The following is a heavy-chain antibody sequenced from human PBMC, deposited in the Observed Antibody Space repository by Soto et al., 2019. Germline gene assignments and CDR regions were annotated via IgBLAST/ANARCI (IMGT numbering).Heavy chain of an antibody. J-gene: IGHJ3*02. CDR1: GFAFSDSA. D-gene: IGHD2-21*02. CDR3: TRHRIIWANHMTAAVSNDGFDI. Sequence: EVQLVESGGGLVQPGGSLKLSWVASGFAFSDSAIHWVRQPSGKGLEWVGGIKEKGNNYAKAYAASVTGRFTVSRDDSKNTAYLQINSLKIEDTAIYFCTRHRIIWANHMTAAVSNDGFDIWGQGTMVTVSS. V-gene: IGHV3-73*01. CDR2: IKEKGNNYAK.